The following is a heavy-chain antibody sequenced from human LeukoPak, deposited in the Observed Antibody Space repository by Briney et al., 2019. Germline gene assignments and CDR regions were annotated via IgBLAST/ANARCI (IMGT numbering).Heavy chain of an antibody. CDR1: GFTFSSYS. J-gene: IGHJ4*02. Sequence: GGSLRLSCAASGFTFSSYSMNWVRQAPGKGLEWVSYISSSSSTIYYADSVKGRFTISRDNAKNSLYLQMNSLRAEDTAVYYCARDSGYDFWSRPNYYFDYWGQGTLVTVSS. V-gene: IGHV3-48*01. D-gene: IGHD3-3*01. CDR2: ISSSSSTI. CDR3: ARDSGYDFWSRPNYYFDY.